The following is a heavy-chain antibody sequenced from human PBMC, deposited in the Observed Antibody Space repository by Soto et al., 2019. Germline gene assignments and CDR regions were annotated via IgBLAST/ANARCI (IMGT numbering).Heavy chain of an antibody. J-gene: IGHJ4*02. CDR3: ARVAGSSRTDY. CDR2: INHSGST. Sequence: QVQLQQWGAGLLKPSETLSLTCAVYGGSFSGYYWSWIRQPPGKGLEWIGEINHSGSTNYIPSLKSRVTISVDTSTNQFSQKLSSVTAADTAVYYCARVAGSSRTDYWGQGTLVTVSS. D-gene: IGHD6-13*01. V-gene: IGHV4-34*01. CDR1: GGSFSGYY.